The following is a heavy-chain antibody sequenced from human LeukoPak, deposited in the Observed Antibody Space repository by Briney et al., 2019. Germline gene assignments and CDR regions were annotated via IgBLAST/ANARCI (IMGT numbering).Heavy chain of an antibody. CDR2: IYYSGST. V-gene: IGHV4-39*07. CDR3: ARDRGVRKGYYFDY. J-gene: IGHJ4*02. CDR1: GGSLSSYY. Sequence: SETLSLTCSVSGGSLSSYYWGWIRQPPGKGLEWIGSIYYSGSTYYNPSLKSRVTISVDTSKNQFSLKLSSVTAADTAVYYCARDRGVRKGYYFDYWGQGTLVTVSS. D-gene: IGHD3-10*01.